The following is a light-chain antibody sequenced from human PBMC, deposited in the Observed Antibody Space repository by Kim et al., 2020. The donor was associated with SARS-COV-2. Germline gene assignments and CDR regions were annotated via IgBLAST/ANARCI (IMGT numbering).Light chain of an antibody. CDR1: KLGDKY. V-gene: IGLV3-1*01. J-gene: IGLJ2*01. CDR3: QAWDSSTVV. CDR2: EDT. Sequence: SYDLTQPPSVSVSPGQTASISCSGDKLGDKYACWYQQKPGQSPVLVIYEDTKRPSGIPERFSGSNSGNTATLTISGTQAVDEADYYCQAWDSSTVVFGGGTKVTVL.